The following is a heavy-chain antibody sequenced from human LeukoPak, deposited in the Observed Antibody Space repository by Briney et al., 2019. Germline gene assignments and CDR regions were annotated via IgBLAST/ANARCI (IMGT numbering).Heavy chain of an antibody. CDR2: NYHSGST. D-gene: IGHD5-12*01. CDR3: ARGGGYDEYYYYYYMDV. Sequence: SETLSLTCAVSGYSISSGYYWGWIRQPPGKGLEWIGSNYHSGSTYYNPSLKSRVTISVDTSKNQFSLKLSSVTAADTAVYYCARGGGYDEYYYYYYMDVWGKGTTVTVSS. CDR1: GYSISSGYY. J-gene: IGHJ6*03. V-gene: IGHV4-38-2*01.